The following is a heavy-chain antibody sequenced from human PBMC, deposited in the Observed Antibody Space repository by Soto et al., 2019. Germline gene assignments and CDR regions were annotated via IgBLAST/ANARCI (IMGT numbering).Heavy chain of an antibody. CDR1: GFTFSSYG. Sequence: QVQLVESGGGVVQPGRSLRLSCAASGFTFSSYGMHWVRQAPGKGLEWVAVISYDGSNKYYADSVKGRFTISRDNSKNTLYLQMNCLRAEDTAVYYCAKDQGDIVVVVAATDYWGQGTLVTVSS. CDR3: AKDQGDIVVVVAATDY. D-gene: IGHD2-15*01. CDR2: ISYDGSNK. V-gene: IGHV3-30*18. J-gene: IGHJ4*02.